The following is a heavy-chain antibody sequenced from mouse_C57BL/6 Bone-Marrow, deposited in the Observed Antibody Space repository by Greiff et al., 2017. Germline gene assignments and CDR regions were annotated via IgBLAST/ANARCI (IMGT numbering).Heavy chain of an antibody. V-gene: IGHV14-3*01. CDR3: ATTALCGSSYFAMDY. Sequence: VQLQQSVAELVRPGASVKLSCTASGFNIKNTYMHWVKQRPKQGLEWIGRIDPANGNTKYAPKFQGKATITADTSSNTAYLQLSSLTSDDTAVYYCATTALCGSSYFAMDYWGQGTSVTVSS. CDR1: GFNIKNTY. CDR2: IDPANGNT. D-gene: IGHD1-1*01. J-gene: IGHJ4*01.